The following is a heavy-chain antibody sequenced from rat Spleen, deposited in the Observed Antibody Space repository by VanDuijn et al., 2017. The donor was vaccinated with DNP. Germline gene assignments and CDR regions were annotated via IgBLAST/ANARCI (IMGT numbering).Heavy chain of an antibody. V-gene: IGHV5-7*01. CDR3: AGRPPPTRGPFDY. CDR1: GFTFSDYN. Sequence: EVQLVESGGGLVQPGRSLKLSCAASGFTFSDYNMAWVRQAPKKGLEWVATISYDGSSTYYRDSVKGRFIISRNNAKSTLYLQMDSLRSDDTATYYCAGRPPPTRGPFDYWGQGVMVTVSS. D-gene: IGHD1-4*01. J-gene: IGHJ2*01. CDR2: ISYDGSST.